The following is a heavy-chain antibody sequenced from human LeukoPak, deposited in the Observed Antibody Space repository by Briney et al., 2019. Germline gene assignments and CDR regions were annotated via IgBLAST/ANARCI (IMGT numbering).Heavy chain of an antibody. CDR3: AAVLRYFDWLPTYWPAAFDI. V-gene: IGHV1-58*01. CDR2: IVVGSGNT. D-gene: IGHD3-9*01. J-gene: IGHJ3*02. CDR1: GFTFTSSA. Sequence: SVKVSCKASGFTFTSSAVQWVRQARGQRLEWIGWIVVGSGNTNYAQKFQERVTITRDMSTSTAYMELSSLRSEDTAVYYCAAVLRYFDWLPTYWPAAFDIWGQGTMVTVSS.